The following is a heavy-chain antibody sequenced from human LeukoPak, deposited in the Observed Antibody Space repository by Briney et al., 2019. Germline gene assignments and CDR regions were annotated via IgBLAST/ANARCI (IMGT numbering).Heavy chain of an antibody. CDR3: ARVDCSSTSCAFDY. CDR2: IYSSGST. Sequence: SETLSLTCIFSGGSISNYYWSWIRQPAGKGLEWIGRIYSSGSTSYIPSLKSRVTMAVDTSNNQFSLKVTSVTAADTAVYYCARVDCSSTSCAFDYWGQGTLVTVSS. J-gene: IGHJ4*02. V-gene: IGHV4-4*07. CDR1: GGSISNYY. D-gene: IGHD2-2*01.